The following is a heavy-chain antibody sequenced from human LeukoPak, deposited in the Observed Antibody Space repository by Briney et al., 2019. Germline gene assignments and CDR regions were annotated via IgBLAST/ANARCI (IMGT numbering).Heavy chain of an antibody. Sequence: GGSLRLSCAASGFTFSDDYMTWIRQVPGKGLESIAYIGGSGSDTNYADSVRGRFTVSRDNARSSLFLQMNSLTAEDSAVYFCVRHTRTAAFWGQGALVTVSS. J-gene: IGHJ4*02. CDR1: GFTFSDDY. CDR2: IGGSGSDT. D-gene: IGHD2-15*01. CDR3: VRHTRTAAF. V-gene: IGHV3-11*06.